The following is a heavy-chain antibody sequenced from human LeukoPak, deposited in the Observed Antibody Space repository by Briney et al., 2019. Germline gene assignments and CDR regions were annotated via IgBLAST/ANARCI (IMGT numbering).Heavy chain of an antibody. D-gene: IGHD2-2*01. Sequence: GGSLRLSCAASESTFSSYSMRWVRQAPGKGLEWVSAISSRSAHIYYADSVKGRFTISRDNAKNSLYLETKNLRADDTAVYYCARDRSTSRYYHGMDVWGPGTTVIVSS. CDR3: ARDRSTSRYYHGMDV. CDR1: ESTFSSYS. CDR2: ISSRSAHI. J-gene: IGHJ6*02. V-gene: IGHV3-21*01.